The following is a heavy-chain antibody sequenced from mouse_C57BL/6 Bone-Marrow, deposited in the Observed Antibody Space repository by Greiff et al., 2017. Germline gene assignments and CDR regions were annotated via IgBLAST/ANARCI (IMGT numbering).Heavy chain of an antibody. V-gene: IGHV1-53*01. D-gene: IGHD1-1*01. CDR2: INPSNGGT. CDR3: ARGYPYDDGSSEGPPGYCDD. CDR1: GYTFTSYW. Sequence: QVQLQQPGTELVKPGASVKLSCKASGYTFTSYWMHWVKQRPGQGLEWIGNINPSNGGTNYNEKFKSKATLTVDKSSSTAYMQLSSLTSEYSAVYYCARGYPYDDGSSEGPPGYCDDWGQGTTLTDSS. J-gene: IGHJ2*01.